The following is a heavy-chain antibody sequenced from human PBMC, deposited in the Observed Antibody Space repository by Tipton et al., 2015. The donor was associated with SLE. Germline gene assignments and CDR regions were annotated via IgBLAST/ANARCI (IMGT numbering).Heavy chain of an antibody. CDR3: ARAPGQLWPWDY. D-gene: IGHD5-18*01. V-gene: IGHV4-59*08. Sequence: TLSLTCTVSGGSISSYYWSWIRQPPGKGLEWIGYIYYSGSTNYNPSLKSRVTISVDTPKNQFSLKLSSVTAADTAVYYCARAPGQLWPWDYWGQGTLVTVSS. CDR1: GGSISSYY. J-gene: IGHJ4*02. CDR2: IYYSGST.